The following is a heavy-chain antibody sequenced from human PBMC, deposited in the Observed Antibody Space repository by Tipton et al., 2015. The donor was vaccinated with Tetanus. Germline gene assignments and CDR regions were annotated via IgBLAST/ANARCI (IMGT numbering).Heavy chain of an antibody. CDR1: GFTVGSNY. CDR2: IYAGGST. Sequence: SLRPSCAASGFTVGSNYMGWVRQAPGKGLEWVSFIYAGGSTYYADSVQGRFTISRDTSRNTLYLQMNSLRINDTAVYYCVRTFTGSYNNWGHGTLVTVSS. J-gene: IGHJ4*01. D-gene: IGHD1-26*01. CDR3: VRTFTGSYNN. V-gene: IGHV3-53*01.